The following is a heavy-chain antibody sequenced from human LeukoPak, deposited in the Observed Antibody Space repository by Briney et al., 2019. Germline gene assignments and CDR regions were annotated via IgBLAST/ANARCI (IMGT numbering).Heavy chain of an antibody. Sequence: GGSLRLSCAASGFTFSSYWMHWVRQAPGKGLEWVANINQAGSEKYYVDSVKGRFTISRDNAKSPLYLQMNSLRAEDTALYYCAKGSSSGYYPSYWYFDLWGRGTLVTVSS. D-gene: IGHD3-3*01. CDR1: GFTFSSYW. J-gene: IGHJ2*01. CDR3: AKGSSSGYYPSYWYFDL. V-gene: IGHV3-7*03. CDR2: INQAGSEK.